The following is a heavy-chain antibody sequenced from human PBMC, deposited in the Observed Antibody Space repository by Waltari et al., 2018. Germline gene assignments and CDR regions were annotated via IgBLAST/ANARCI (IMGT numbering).Heavy chain of an antibody. CDR3: ARGDPSVYYTSHMDV. Sequence: QVQLVQSGAEVKKPGASVKVSCKASGYTFTDNYMHWVRQAPGQGLEWMGWINTNNGGTNSAQKFQCRVNMTRDTSLSTAFMDLSRLKSDDTAVYFCARGDPSVYYTSHMDVWGKGTTVTVSS. D-gene: IGHD3-3*01. V-gene: IGHV1-2*02. CDR1: GYTFTDNY. J-gene: IGHJ6*03. CDR2: INTNNGGT.